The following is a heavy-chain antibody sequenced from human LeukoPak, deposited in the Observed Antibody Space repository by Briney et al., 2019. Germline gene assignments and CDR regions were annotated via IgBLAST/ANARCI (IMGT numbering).Heavy chain of an antibody. CDR2: INHSGAT. V-gene: IGHV4-34*01. CDR1: GVSFIGYH. Sequence: NPSETLSPTCAASGVSFIGYHWNWIRQLPGKGLEWIGEINHSGATNYNPSLKSRVTISVETSKNQFSLKLRSMTAADTAVYYCARDPTTVTSLPYYFDDWGQGTLVTVSS. J-gene: IGHJ4*02. CDR3: ARDPTTVTSLPYYFDD. D-gene: IGHD4-17*01.